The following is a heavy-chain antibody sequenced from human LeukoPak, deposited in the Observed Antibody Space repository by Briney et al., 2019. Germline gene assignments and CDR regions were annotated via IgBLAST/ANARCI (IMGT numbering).Heavy chain of an antibody. CDR1: GGSFSGYY. Sequence: PSETLSLTCAVYGGSFSGYYWSGIRQPPGKGLEWIGEINHSGSTNYNPSLKSRVTISVDTSKNQFSLKLSSVTAADTAVYYCARATRAASIPRSYYYYYGMDVWGQGTTVTVSS. V-gene: IGHV4-34*01. D-gene: IGHD2-15*01. J-gene: IGHJ6*02. CDR3: ARATRAASIPRSYYYYYGMDV. CDR2: INHSGST.